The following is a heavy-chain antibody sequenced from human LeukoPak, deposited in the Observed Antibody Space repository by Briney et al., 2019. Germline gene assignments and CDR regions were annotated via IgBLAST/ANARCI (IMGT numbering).Heavy chain of an antibody. V-gene: IGHV3-48*01. J-gene: IGHJ3*02. D-gene: IGHD6-13*01. CDR1: GFTFSSYS. CDR3: ARDPSSSWYSDAFDI. Sequence: PGGSLRLSCAASGFTFSSYSMNWVCQAPGKGLEWVSYISSSSSTIYYADSVKGRFTISRDNAKNSLYLQMNSLRAEDTAVYYCARDPSSSWYSDAFDIWGQGTMVTVSS. CDR2: ISSSSSTI.